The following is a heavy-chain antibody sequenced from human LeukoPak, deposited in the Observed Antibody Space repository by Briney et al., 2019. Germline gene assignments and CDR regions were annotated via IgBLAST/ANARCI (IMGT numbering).Heavy chain of an antibody. CDR2: ISGSGVTT. D-gene: IGHD1-26*01. CDR1: GFTFSSYA. CDR3: AKRVVVGATSPYSDFQD. V-gene: IGHV3-23*01. J-gene: IGHJ1*01. Sequence: GGSLRLSCVASGFTFSSYAMGWVRQAPGKGLEWVSAISGSGVTTHYAGSVKGRFSISRDDSKNTLYLQMDSLRAEDTALYYCAKRVVVGATSPYSDFQDWGQGTLVTVSS.